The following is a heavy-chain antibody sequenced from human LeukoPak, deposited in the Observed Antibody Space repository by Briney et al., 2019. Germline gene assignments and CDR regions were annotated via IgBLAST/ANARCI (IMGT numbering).Heavy chain of an antibody. CDR1: GGSISSYY. D-gene: IGHD4-17*01. CDR3: AGTAKVTVTSKYYFDY. J-gene: IGHJ4*02. Sequence: PSETLSLTCTVSGGSISSYYWNWIRQPPGKGLEWIGYIYYSGSANYNPSLKSRVTISVDTSKNQFSLKLSSVTAADTAVYYFAGTAKVTVTSKYYFDYWGQGTLVTVSS. V-gene: IGHV4-59*08. CDR2: IYYSGSA.